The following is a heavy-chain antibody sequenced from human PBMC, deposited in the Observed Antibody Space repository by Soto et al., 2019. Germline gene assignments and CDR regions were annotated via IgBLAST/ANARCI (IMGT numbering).Heavy chain of an antibody. CDR2: IDHSGYT. CDR1: GGSFSGYY. CDR3: ARVRDWFDP. Sequence: SEILSLTCAVYGGSFSGYYWNWIRQPPGKGLEWIGEIDHSGYTNYNPSLKSRVTISVDTSKNQFSLRLTSVTAADTAVYYCARVRDWFDPWGQGTLVTVSS. J-gene: IGHJ5*02. V-gene: IGHV4-34*01. D-gene: IGHD3-3*01.